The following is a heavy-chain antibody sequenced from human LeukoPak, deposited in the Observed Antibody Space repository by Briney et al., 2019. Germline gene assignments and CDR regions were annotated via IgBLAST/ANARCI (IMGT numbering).Heavy chain of an antibody. D-gene: IGHD3-22*01. CDR3: AKSSYYDSSGYYREYYFDY. Sequence: PGGSLRLSCVASGFPFSSYWMTWVRQAPGKGLEWVSSVSGGGGSTYYADSVKGRFTISRDNSKSTLFLQMNSLRAEDTAVYYCAKSSYYDSSGYYREYYFDYWGQGTLVTVSS. CDR1: GFPFSSYW. J-gene: IGHJ4*02. CDR2: VSGGGGST. V-gene: IGHV3-23*01.